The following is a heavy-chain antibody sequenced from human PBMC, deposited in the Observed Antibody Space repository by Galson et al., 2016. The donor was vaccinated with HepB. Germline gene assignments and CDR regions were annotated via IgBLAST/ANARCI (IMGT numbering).Heavy chain of an antibody. CDR1: GFTFSTYN. D-gene: IGHD3-9*01. J-gene: IGHJ4*02. V-gene: IGHV3-21*04. CDR2: IDTSSTYI. Sequence: SLRLSCAASGFTFSTYNMNWVRQAPGKGLEWVSTIDTSSTYIYYADSVKGRFTISRDNAKNSLYLQMSRLRVEDTAIYYCVRDIFIGETGPGALHLWGQGTLVTVSS. CDR3: VRDIFIGETGPGALHL.